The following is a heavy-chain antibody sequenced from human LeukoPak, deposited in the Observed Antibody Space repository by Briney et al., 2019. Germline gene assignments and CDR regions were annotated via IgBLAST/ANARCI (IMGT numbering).Heavy chain of an antibody. D-gene: IGHD2-2*02. V-gene: IGHV3-30*02. CDR2: IRYDGSNK. CDR1: GFTFSSYG. CDR3: AKSSDIPAAIANYFDY. J-gene: IGHJ4*02. Sequence: PGGSLRLSCAASGFTFSSYGMHWVRQAPGKGLEWVAFIRYDGSNKYYADSVKGRFTISRDNSKNTLYLQMNSLRAEDTAVYYCAKSSDIPAAIANYFDYWGQGTLVTVSS.